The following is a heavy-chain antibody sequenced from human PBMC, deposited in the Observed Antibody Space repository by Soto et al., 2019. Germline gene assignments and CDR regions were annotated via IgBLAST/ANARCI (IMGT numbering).Heavy chain of an antibody. CDR3: TTDELGRTGTIILYYYYGIDV. J-gene: IGHJ6*02. CDR1: GFTFSNAW. V-gene: IGHV3-15*07. Sequence: GGSLRLSCAASGFTFSNAWMNWVRQAPGKGLEWVGRIKSKTDGGKTDYAAPVKGRFTISRDYSKNTLYLQMNSLKTDDTAVYYCTTDELGRTGTIILYYYYGIDVWGQGTTVTVSS. D-gene: IGHD1-7*01. CDR2: IKSKTDGGKT.